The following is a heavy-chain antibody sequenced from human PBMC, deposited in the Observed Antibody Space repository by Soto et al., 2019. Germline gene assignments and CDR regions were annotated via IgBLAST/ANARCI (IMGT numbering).Heavy chain of an antibody. CDR2: ISSSSSTI. CDR3: ASLGAVGATTEGWFDP. V-gene: IGHV3-21*01. Sequence: EVQLVESGGGLVKPGGSLRLSCAASGFTFSSYSMNWVRQAPGKGLEWVSSISSSSSTIYYADSVKGRFTISRDNAKNSLYLQMNSLRDEDTAVYYCASLGAVGATTEGWFDPWGQGTLVTVSS. D-gene: IGHD1-26*01. CDR1: GFTFSSYS. J-gene: IGHJ5*02.